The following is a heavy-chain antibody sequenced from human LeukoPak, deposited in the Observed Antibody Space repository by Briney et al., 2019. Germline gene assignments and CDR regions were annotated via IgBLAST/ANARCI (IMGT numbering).Heavy chain of an antibody. CDR3: ARDRSRLAAAGTRWFDP. Sequence: AASVKVSCKASGYTFTSYAMNWVRQAPGQGLEWMGWINTNTGNPTYAQGFTGRFVFSLDTSVSTAYLQISSLKAEDTAVYYCARDRSRLAAAGTRWFDPWGQGTLVTVSS. J-gene: IGHJ5*02. CDR2: INTNTGNP. V-gene: IGHV7-4-1*02. CDR1: GYTFTSYA. D-gene: IGHD6-13*01.